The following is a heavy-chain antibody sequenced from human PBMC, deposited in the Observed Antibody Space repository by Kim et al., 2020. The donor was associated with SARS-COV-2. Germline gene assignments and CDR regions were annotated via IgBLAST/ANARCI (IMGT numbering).Heavy chain of an antibody. CDR3: ARGVPYGDYFDY. Sequence: GYAQKFQGRVTMTRNTSISTAYMELSSLRSEDTAVYYCARGVPYGDYFDYWGQGTLVTVSS. D-gene: IGHD4-17*01. V-gene: IGHV1-8*01. J-gene: IGHJ4*02.